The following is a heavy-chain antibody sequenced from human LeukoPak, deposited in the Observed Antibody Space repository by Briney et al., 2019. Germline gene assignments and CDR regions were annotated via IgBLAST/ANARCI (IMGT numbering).Heavy chain of an antibody. D-gene: IGHD1-26*01. Sequence: GASVKVSCKVSGYTLTELSMHWVRQAPGKGLEWMGGFDPEDGETIYAQKFQGRVTITADESTSTAYMELSSLRSEDTAVYYCARGRVATRIKDAFDIWGQGTMVTVSS. CDR1: GYTLTELS. CDR3: ARGRVATRIKDAFDI. V-gene: IGHV1-24*01. J-gene: IGHJ3*02. CDR2: FDPEDGET.